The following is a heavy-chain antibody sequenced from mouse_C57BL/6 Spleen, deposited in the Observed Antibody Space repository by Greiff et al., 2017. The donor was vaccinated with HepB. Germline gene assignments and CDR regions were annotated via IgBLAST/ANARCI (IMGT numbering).Heavy chain of an antibody. Sequence: EVKLMESGGGLVKPGGSLKLSCAASGFTFSDYGMHWVRQAPEKGLEWVAYISSGSSTIYYADTVKGRFTISRDNAKNTLFLQMTSLRSEDTAMYYCARGGPGNYFYWYFDVWGTGTTVTVSS. CDR1: GFTFSDYG. CDR3: ARGGPGNYFYWYFDV. CDR2: ISSGSSTI. D-gene: IGHD2-1*01. J-gene: IGHJ1*03. V-gene: IGHV5-17*01.